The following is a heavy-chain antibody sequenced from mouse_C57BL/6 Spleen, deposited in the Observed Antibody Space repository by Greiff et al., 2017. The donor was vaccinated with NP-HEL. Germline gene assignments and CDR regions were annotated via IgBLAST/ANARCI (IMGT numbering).Heavy chain of an antibody. Sequence: VMLVESGPGLVAPSQSLSITCTVSGFSLTSYGVDWVRQSPGKGLEWLGVIWGVGSTNYNSALKSRLSISKDNSKSQVFLKMNSLQTDDTAMYYCARIYYDYDGGYYAMDYWGQGTSVTVSS. CDR1: GFSLTSYG. D-gene: IGHD2-4*01. CDR2: IWGVGST. V-gene: IGHV2-6*01. J-gene: IGHJ4*01. CDR3: ARIYYDYDGGYYAMDY.